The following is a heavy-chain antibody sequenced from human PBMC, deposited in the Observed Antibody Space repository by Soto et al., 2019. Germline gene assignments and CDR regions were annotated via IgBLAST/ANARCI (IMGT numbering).Heavy chain of an antibody. V-gene: IGHV3-30*18. CDR2: ISYDGSNK. J-gene: IGHJ6*02. D-gene: IGHD2-15*01. Sequence: QVQLVESGGGVVQPGRSLRLSCAASGFTFSSYGMHWVRQAPGKGLEWVAVISYDGSNKYYADSVKGRFTISRDNSKNTLYLQMNSLRAEDTAVYYCAKGGFPCCSGGSCYGCYYYYGMDVWGQGTTVTVSS. CDR3: AKGGFPCCSGGSCYGCYYYYGMDV. CDR1: GFTFSSYG.